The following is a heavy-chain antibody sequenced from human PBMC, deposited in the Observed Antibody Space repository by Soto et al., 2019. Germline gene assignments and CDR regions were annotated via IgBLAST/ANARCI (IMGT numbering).Heavy chain of an antibody. V-gene: IGHV1-46*01. Sequence: ASVKVSCKASGYTFTSYYMHWVRQAPGQGLEWMGIINPSGGSTSYAQKFQGRVTMTRDTSTSTVYMELSSLRSEDTAVYYCATVGGSGYARGAFDIWGQGTMDTVSS. CDR1: GYTFTSYY. CDR2: INPSGGST. J-gene: IGHJ3*02. CDR3: ATVGGSGYARGAFDI. D-gene: IGHD3-22*01.